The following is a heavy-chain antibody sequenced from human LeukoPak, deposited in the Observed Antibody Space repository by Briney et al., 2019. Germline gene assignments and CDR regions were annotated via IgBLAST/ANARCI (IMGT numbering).Heavy chain of an antibody. CDR3: VRSPASSGPNCFDP. CDR2: ISSDGDST. D-gene: IGHD1-1*01. CDR1: GFTFSTYA. J-gene: IGHJ5*02. Sequence: QPGGSLRLSCSASGFTFSTYAMHWVRQAPGKGLEYVSAISSDGDSTYNADSVKGRFTISRDNSKNTLYLQMSSLRTEDTAVYYCVRSPASSGPNCFDPWGQGTLVTVSS. V-gene: IGHV3-64D*09.